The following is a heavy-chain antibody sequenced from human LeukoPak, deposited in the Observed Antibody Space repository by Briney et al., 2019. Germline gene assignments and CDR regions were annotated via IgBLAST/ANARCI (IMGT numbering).Heavy chain of an antibody. CDR3: ARDTYYYGSGTYYSNY. D-gene: IGHD3-10*01. CDR2: THTSGST. V-gene: IGHV4-4*07. J-gene: IGHJ4*02. Sequence: SETLSLTCTVSGGSISSYYWTWIRQPAGKGLEWIGRTHTSGSTNYNPSLKSRVTMSVDTSKNQFSLKLSSVTAADTAVYYCARDTYYYGSGTYYSNYWGQGTLVTASS. CDR1: GGSISSYY.